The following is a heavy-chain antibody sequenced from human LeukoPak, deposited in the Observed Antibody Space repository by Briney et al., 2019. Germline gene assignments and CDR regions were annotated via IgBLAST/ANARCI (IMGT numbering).Heavy chain of an antibody. CDR1: GGSISTSSYY. J-gene: IGHJ4*02. V-gene: IGHV4-39*07. CDR2: IYYSGST. CDR3: ARAAGSGLIDY. Sequence: NPSETLSLTCTVSGGSISTSSYYWGWIRQPPGKGLECIGNIYYSGSTYYNPSLKSRVTTSLDTSKNQFSLNLNSVTAADTALYFCARAAGSGLIDYWGQGILVIVSS. D-gene: IGHD6-19*01.